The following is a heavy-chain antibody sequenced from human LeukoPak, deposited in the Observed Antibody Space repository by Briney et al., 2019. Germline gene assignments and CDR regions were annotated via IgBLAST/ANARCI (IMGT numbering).Heavy chain of an antibody. CDR2: INYSGTT. J-gene: IGHJ4*02. D-gene: IGHD5-24*01. Sequence: SETLSLTCSVSGPSIGSFYWSWIRQPPGRGLEWVGSINYSGTTNYNPSLKSRVTMSIDTSKNQVSLKLNPVTAADTAVYYCARDPIHRDDYNAEWGQGVLVSVSS. V-gene: IGHV4-59*01. CDR3: ARDPIHRDDYNAE. CDR1: GPSIGSFY.